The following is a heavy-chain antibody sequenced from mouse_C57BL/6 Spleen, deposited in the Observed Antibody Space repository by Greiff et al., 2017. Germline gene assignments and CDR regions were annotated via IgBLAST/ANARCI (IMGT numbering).Heavy chain of an antibody. D-gene: IGHD3-2*02. V-gene: IGHV1-52*01. CDR2: IYPSDSET. J-gene: IGHJ4*01. Sequence: QVQLQQPGAELVRPGSSVKLSCKASGYTFTSYWMHWVKQRPIQGLEWIGNIYPSDSETHYNQKFKDKATLTVDKSSSTAYMQLSSLTSEDSAVYYCARSAQAHAMDYWGQGTSVTVSS. CDR3: ARSAQAHAMDY. CDR1: GYTFTSYW.